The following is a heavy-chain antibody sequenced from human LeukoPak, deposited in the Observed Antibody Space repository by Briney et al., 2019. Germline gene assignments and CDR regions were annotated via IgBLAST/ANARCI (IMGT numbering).Heavy chain of an antibody. CDR2: ISAYNGNT. J-gene: IGHJ4*02. Sequence: GASVKVSCKASGYTFTSYGISWVRQAPGQGLEWMGWISAYNGNTNYAQKFQGRVTITTDESTSTAYMELSSLRSEDTAVYYCARDPDIVVGSFFDYWGQGTLVTVSS. CDR3: ARDPDIVVGSFFDY. V-gene: IGHV1-18*01. D-gene: IGHD2-2*01. CDR1: GYTFTSYG.